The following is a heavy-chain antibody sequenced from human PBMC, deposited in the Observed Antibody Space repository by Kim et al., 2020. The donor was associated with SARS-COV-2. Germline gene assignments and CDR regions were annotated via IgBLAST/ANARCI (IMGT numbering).Heavy chain of an antibody. D-gene: IGHD2-21*02. J-gene: IGHJ4*02. CDR1: GETFSGYY. CDR3: ARGHLVVTAILDY. CDR2: IHHSGST. V-gene: IGHV4-34*01. Sequence: SETLSLTCGVYGETFSGYYWTWIRQPPGKGLEWIGEIHHSGSTNYNPSLESRVTMSVDTSKNQFSLTLTSVTAGDTAVYYCARGHLVVTAILDYWGQGSLVTVXS.